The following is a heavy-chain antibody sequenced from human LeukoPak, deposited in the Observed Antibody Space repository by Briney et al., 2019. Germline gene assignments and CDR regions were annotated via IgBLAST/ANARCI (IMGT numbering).Heavy chain of an antibody. J-gene: IGHJ3*02. V-gene: IGHV4-34*01. CDR2: IYHSGST. CDR3: ARGARYYYDSSGYLVSAFDI. Sequence: PSETLSLTCAVYGGSFSGYYWSWIRQPPGKGLEWIGYIYHSGSTYYNPSLKSRVTISVDRSKNQFSLKLSSVTAADTAVYYCARGARYYYDSSGYLVSAFDIWGQGTMVTVSS. D-gene: IGHD3-22*01. CDR1: GGSFSGYY.